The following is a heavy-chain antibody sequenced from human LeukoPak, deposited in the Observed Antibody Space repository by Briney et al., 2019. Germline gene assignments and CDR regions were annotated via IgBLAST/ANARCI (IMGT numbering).Heavy chain of an antibody. J-gene: IGHJ3*02. CDR3: ARGGSYLSAFDI. CDR1: GFTFRDYY. CDR2: IRSTGSST. D-gene: IGHD1-26*01. V-gene: IGHV3-11*01. Sequence: GGSLRLSCTASGFTFRDYYVTWIRQAPGKGLEWVSYIRSTGSSTAYADSVKGRFAISRDNAKNTLYLQMNSLRAEDTAVYYCARGGSYLSAFDIWGQGTMVTVSS.